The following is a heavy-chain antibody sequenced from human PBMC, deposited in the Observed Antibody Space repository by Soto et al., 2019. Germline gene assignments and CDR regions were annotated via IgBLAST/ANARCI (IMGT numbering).Heavy chain of an antibody. CDR2: IYHSGNT. V-gene: IGHV4-38-2*01. D-gene: IGHD3-9*01. CDR3: ARSTTDILTGYYFDY. J-gene: IGHJ4*02. Sequence: LSLTCSVSGYSISSGYYWGWIRQPPGKGLEWIGSIYHSGNTYYNPSLKSRVTISVDTPNNQVSLKLSSVTAADTAVYYCARSTTDILTGYYFDYWGQGTLVTVSS. CDR1: GYSISSGYY.